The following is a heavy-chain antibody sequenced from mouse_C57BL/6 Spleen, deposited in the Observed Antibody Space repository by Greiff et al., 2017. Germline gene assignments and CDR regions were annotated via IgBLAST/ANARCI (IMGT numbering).Heavy chain of an antibody. V-gene: IGHV3-6*01. D-gene: IGHD1-1*01. CDR3: AKESDVVGGRGMDY. J-gene: IGHJ4*01. Sequence: EVQLQQSGPGLVKPSQSLSLTCSVTGYSITSGYYWNWIRQFPGNKLEWMGYISYDGSNNYNPSLKNRISITRDTSKNQFFLKLNSVTTEDTATYYCAKESDVVGGRGMDYWGQGTSVTVSS. CDR2: ISYDGSN. CDR1: GYSITSGYY.